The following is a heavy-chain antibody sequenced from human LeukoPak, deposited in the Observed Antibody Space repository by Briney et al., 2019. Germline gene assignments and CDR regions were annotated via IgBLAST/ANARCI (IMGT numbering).Heavy chain of an antibody. CDR3: ARIPLGDYYYMDV. D-gene: IGHD3-10*01. CDR1: GFTCSSYS. J-gene: IGHJ6*03. CDR2: ISSSSSYI. V-gene: IGHV3-21*01. Sequence: GGSLRLSCAVSGFTCSSYSMNWVRQAPGKGLEWVSSISSSSSYIYYADSVKGRFTISRDNAKNSLYLQMNSLRAEDTAVYYCARIPLGDYYYMDVWGKGTTVTVSS.